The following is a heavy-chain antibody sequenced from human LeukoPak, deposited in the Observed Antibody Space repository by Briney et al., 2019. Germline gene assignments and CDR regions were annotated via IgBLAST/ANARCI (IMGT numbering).Heavy chain of an antibody. D-gene: IGHD1-26*01. Sequence: PSETLSLTRTVSGYSISSGYYWGWIRQPPGKGLEWIGSIYHTGSTYYNPSLKSRVTISVDTSKNQFSLTLISVTAADTAVFFCARDIGSRVWGKGTTVIVSS. CDR1: GYSISSGYY. CDR3: ARDIGSRV. V-gene: IGHV4-38-2*02. CDR2: IYHTGST. J-gene: IGHJ6*04.